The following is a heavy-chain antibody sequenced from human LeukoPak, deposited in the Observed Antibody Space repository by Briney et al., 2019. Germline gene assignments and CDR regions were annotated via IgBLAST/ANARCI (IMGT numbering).Heavy chain of an antibody. CDR1: GFTFSNYW. D-gene: IGHD1-26*01. Sequence: GGSLTLSCPASGFTFSNYWMHWVRQAPAKGLAWVSCIKTDGRDTTSADSVKGRFTISRDNAKNTLYLQMNSLRVEATAVYYCATAVGSPPDVWGKGTTVTVSS. CDR3: ATAVGSPPDV. CDR2: IKTDGRDT. V-gene: IGHV3-74*01. J-gene: IGHJ6*04.